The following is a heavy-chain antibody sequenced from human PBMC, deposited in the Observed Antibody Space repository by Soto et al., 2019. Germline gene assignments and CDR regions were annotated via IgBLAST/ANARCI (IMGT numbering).Heavy chain of an antibody. CDR2: ISSDGSST. D-gene: IGHD6-19*01. CDR3: ARDGGSGQLHNWFDP. Sequence: GGSLRLSCAASGFTFSSYWMHWVRQAPGKGLVWVSRISSDGSSTTYADSVKGRFTISRDNAKNTLYLQMNSLRAEDTAVYYCARDGGSGQLHNWFDPWGQGTLVTVSS. V-gene: IGHV3-74*01. J-gene: IGHJ5*02. CDR1: GFTFSSYW.